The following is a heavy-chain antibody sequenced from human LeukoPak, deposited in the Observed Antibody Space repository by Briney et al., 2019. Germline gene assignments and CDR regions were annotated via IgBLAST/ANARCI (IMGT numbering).Heavy chain of an antibody. CDR3: AKDFTGARDY. Sequence: GGSLRLSCAASGFTFSSYSMNWVRQAPGKGLEWVSSISTSSIYIYYADSMKGRFTISRDNAKKSLYLQMNSLRAEDTALYYCAKDFTGARDYWGQGTLVSVSS. D-gene: IGHD7-27*01. CDR2: ISTSSIYI. V-gene: IGHV3-21*01. J-gene: IGHJ4*02. CDR1: GFTFSSYS.